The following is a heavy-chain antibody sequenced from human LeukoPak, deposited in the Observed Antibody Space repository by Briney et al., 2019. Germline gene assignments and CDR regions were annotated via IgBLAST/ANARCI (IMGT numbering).Heavy chain of an antibody. CDR3: ARAPRNSSTMLDY. V-gene: IGHV1-46*01. J-gene: IGHJ4*02. CDR1: GYTFTNYW. D-gene: IGHD6-13*01. Sequence: GASVKVSCKASGYTFTNYWIQWVRQAPGQGLEWVALISPNDGSTTYAHKFQGRVTMTRDTSTSTVYMDLSSLTSEDTAVHYCARAPRNSSTMLDYWGQGTLVTVSS. CDR2: ISPNDGST.